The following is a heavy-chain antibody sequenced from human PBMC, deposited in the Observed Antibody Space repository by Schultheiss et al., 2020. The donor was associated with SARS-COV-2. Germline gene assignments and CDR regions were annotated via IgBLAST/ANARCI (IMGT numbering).Heavy chain of an antibody. Sequence: GGSLRLSCAASVFTFSSYAMHWVRQAPGKGLEWVSLISWDGGSTYYADSVKGRFTISRDNAENSVSLQMSRLRVEDTAVYYCARDGDVAMVSGALDIWGQGTMVTVSS. CDR3: ARDGDVAMVSGALDI. CDR2: ISWDGGST. J-gene: IGHJ3*02. CDR1: VFTFSSYA. V-gene: IGHV3-43D*04. D-gene: IGHD5-18*01.